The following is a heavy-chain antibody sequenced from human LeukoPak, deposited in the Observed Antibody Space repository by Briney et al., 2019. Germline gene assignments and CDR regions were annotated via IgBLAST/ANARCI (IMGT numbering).Heavy chain of an antibody. D-gene: IGHD3-10*01. CDR1: GGSISPYY. CDR2: IYYSGTT. J-gene: IGHJ4*02. CDR3: ARAGLWFGELENYYFDY. Sequence: SETLSLTCTVSGGSISPYYWSWIRQPPGKGLEWIGYIYYSGTTNYNPSLKSRVTISVDTSKNQFSLKLSSVTAADTAVYYCARAGLWFGELENYYFDYWGQGTLVTVSS. V-gene: IGHV4-59*12.